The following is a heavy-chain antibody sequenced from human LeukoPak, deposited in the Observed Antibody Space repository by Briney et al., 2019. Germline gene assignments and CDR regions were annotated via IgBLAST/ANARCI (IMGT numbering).Heavy chain of an antibody. V-gene: IGHV3-48*02. Sequence: GGSLRLSCAASGFTFSSYSMNWVRQAPGKGLEWVSYISSSSSTICYADFVKGRFTISRDNAKNSLYLQMNSLRDEDTAVYYCARDPEGVAGGVGFDYWGQGTLVTVSS. CDR2: ISSSSSTI. CDR1: GFTFSSYS. D-gene: IGHD6-19*01. J-gene: IGHJ4*02. CDR3: ARDPEGVAGGVGFDY.